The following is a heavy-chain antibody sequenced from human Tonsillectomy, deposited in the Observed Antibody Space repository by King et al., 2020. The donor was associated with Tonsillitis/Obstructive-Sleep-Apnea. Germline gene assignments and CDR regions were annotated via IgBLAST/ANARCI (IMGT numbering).Heavy chain of an antibody. V-gene: IGHV3-30*18. CDR1: GFTFSSYG. Sequence: VQLVESGGGVVQPGRSLRLSCAASGFTFSSYGMHWVRQAPGKGLEWVAVISYDGSNKYYADSVKGRFTISRDNSKNTLYLQMNSLRAEDTAVYYCAKVWRWLQYPDAFDIWGQGTMVTVSS. CDR3: AKVWRWLQYPDAFDI. J-gene: IGHJ3*02. CDR2: ISYDGSNK. D-gene: IGHD5-24*01.